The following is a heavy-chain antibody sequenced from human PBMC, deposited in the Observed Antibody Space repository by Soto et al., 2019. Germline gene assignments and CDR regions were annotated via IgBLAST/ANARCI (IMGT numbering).Heavy chain of an antibody. J-gene: IGHJ6*03. D-gene: IGHD5-12*01. V-gene: IGHV1-69*02. CDR1: GGTFSRSI. CDR3: SGTEYSAYDRLYHYFYCLDV. CDR2: IVPILGIT. Sequence: QVQLVQSGTEMRKPGSSVKVSCKASGGTFSRSIINWVRQAPGQGLEWMGRIVPILGITNYAQKFQGRVTITAAKSTAYMTINSLRSEDTAVYYCSGTEYSAYDRLYHYFYCLDVWGKGTTVTVS.